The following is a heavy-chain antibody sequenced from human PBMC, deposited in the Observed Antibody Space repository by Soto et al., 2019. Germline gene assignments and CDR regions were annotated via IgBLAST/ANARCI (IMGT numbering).Heavy chain of an antibody. J-gene: IGHJ6*02. Sequence: SRRGTGAASRLTSKHYKIHWVRQVPGKGLIWVARVDADGSGTSYADSVKGRFSTSRENAKSTVYLQMNSLRVEDTAIYYCTTAIEKWAPGTTVTVSS. CDR3: TTAIEK. V-gene: IGHV3-74*01. CDR1: RLTSKHYK. D-gene: IGHD2-2*02. CDR2: VDADGSGT.